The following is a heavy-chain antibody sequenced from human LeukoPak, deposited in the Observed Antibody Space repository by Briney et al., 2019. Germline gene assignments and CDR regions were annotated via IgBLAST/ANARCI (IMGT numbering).Heavy chain of an antibody. V-gene: IGHV1-69*04. J-gene: IGHJ4*02. CDR1: GGTFSSYA. D-gene: IGHD5-12*01. CDR3: AQLPATMHTVGYYFDY. Sequence: GASVKVSCKASGGTFSSYAISWVRQAPGQGLEWMGRIIPILGIANYAQKFQGRVTFDADKSTRTAYMELSSLTSEDTAVYFCAQLPATMHTVGYYFDYWGQGTLVTVSS. CDR2: IIPILGIA.